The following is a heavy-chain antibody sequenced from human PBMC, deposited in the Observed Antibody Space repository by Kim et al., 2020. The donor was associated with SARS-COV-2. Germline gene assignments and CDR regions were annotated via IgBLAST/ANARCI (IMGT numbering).Heavy chain of an antibody. CDR2: ISGGGVVI. D-gene: IGHD2-15*01. CDR3: AKGNPPGGYIDY. J-gene: IGHJ4*02. CDR1: GFTFSTYE. V-gene: IGHV3-23*01. Sequence: GGSLRLSCAASGFTFSTYEMSWVRQAPGKGLEWVSVISGGGVVIFYADSVKGRFTVSRDNSKNTLHLQMNSLRAEDTAVYYCAKGNPPGGYIDYWGQGTLVAVSS.